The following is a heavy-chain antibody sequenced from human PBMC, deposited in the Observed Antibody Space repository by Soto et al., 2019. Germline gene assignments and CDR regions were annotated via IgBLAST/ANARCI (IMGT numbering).Heavy chain of an antibody. CDR2: IIPIFGTA. D-gene: IGHD3-9*01. CDR3: ARGILNYDILTGFPGYYYYGMDV. V-gene: IGHV1-69*06. Sequence: SVEVSCKDSGYTLTSSDVYWVRQAPGQGLDWMGGIIPIFGTANYAQKFQGRVTITADKSTSTAYMELSSLRSEDTAVYYCARGILNYDILTGFPGYYYYGMDVWGQGTTVTVSS. J-gene: IGHJ6*02. CDR1: GYTLTSSD.